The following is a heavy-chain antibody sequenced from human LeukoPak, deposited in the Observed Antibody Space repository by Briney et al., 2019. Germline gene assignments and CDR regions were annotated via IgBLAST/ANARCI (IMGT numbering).Heavy chain of an antibody. CDR3: ARDRGDILSGLYMDV. J-gene: IGHJ6*03. CDR2: ISAYNGHT. Sequence: ASVKVSCKAPGYTFTRYGVSWVRQAPGQGLECMGWISAYNGHTNYAQKFQGRVTMTTDTSTSTASMELRSLRPDDTAVYYCARDRGDILSGLYMDVWGKGTTVTVSS. CDR1: GYTFTRYG. D-gene: IGHD3-9*01. V-gene: IGHV1-18*01.